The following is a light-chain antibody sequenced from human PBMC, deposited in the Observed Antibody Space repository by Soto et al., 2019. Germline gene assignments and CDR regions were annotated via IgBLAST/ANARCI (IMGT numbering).Light chain of an antibody. Sequence: EIVRTQSPATLSVSPGERATLSCRASQSVSSNLAWYQQKPGQAPRLLSYGASTRATGIPARFSGSGSGTEFTLTISSLQSEDFAVSYCQQYDNWPRTFLPGTMV. CDR3: QQYDNWPRT. J-gene: IGKJ1*01. V-gene: IGKV3-15*01. CDR1: QSVSSN. CDR2: GAS.